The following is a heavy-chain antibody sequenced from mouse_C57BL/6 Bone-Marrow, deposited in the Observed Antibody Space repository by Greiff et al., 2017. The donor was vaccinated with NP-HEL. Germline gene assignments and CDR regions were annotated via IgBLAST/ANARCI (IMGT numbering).Heavy chain of an antibody. V-gene: IGHV1-69*01. CDR2: IDPSDSYT. CDR3: ARGGLFITTVVAYYFDY. Sequence: VQLQQPGAELVMPGASVKLSCKASGYTFTRYWMHWVKQRPGQGLEWIGEIDPSDSYTNYNQKFKGKSTLTEDKSSSTAYRQLSSLTSEDSAVYYWARGGLFITTVVAYYFDYWGQGTTLTVSS. D-gene: IGHD1-1*01. CDR1: GYTFTRYW. J-gene: IGHJ2*01.